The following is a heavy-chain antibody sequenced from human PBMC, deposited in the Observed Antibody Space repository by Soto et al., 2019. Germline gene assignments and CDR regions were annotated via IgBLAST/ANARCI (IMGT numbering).Heavy chain of an antibody. CDR2: IFYSGST. CDR1: GGSISGYV. J-gene: IGHJ4*02. V-gene: IGHV4-59*01. Sequence: SETLSLTCTVSGGSISGYVWSWIRQPPGKGLEWIGYIFYSGSTNYNPSLKSRVTMSVDTSKNQFSLKVNSVTAADTAVYYCARYHCSGGTCYEFDSWGQGTLVTVSS. CDR3: ARYHCSGGTCYEFDS. D-gene: IGHD2-15*01.